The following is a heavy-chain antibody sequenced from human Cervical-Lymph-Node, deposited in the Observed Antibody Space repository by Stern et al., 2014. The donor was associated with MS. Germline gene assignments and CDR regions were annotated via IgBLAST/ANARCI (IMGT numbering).Heavy chain of an antibody. CDR2: IDWRDDK. CDR3: ARPDLGSGSQIIPDFDY. J-gene: IGHJ4*02. D-gene: IGHD3-10*01. Sequence: QVTLKESGPALVKPTQTLTLTCAFSGFSLSASRMCVSWIRQPPGKALEWLALIDWRDDKYYNTFLKTRLTISKDTSKNQVVLTMTNMDPVDTATYYCARPDLGSGSQIIPDFDYGGQGTLVTVSS. CDR1: GFSLSASRMC. V-gene: IGHV2-70*01.